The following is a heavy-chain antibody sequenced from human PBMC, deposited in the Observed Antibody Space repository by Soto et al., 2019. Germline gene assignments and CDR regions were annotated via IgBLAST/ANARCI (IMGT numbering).Heavy chain of an antibody. CDR1: GGSISSSSYY. CDR3: AGRGSSSWYGY. D-gene: IGHD6-13*01. Sequence: QLQLQESGPGLVKPSETLSLTCTVSGGSISSSSYYWGWIRQPPGKGLEWIGSIYYSGSTYYNPSLKCRVTISVDTSKNQFSLKLSSVTAADTAVYYCAGRGSSSWYGYWGQGTLVTVSS. V-gene: IGHV4-39*01. CDR2: IYYSGST. J-gene: IGHJ4*02.